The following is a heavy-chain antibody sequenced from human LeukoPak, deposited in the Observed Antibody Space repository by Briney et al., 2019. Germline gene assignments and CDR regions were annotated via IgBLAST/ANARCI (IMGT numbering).Heavy chain of an antibody. D-gene: IGHD5-24*01. J-gene: IGHJ4*02. Sequence: GGSLRLSCAASGFTFSDYYMSWIRQTPGKGLEWLSYISTGAATIYYADSVKDRFTISRDNAKNSLYLLMNSLRVEDTAVYYCARVPARDGYPHDFWGQGTLVTVSS. CDR2: ISTGAATI. V-gene: IGHV3-11*01. CDR3: ARVPARDGYPHDF. CDR1: GFTFSDYY.